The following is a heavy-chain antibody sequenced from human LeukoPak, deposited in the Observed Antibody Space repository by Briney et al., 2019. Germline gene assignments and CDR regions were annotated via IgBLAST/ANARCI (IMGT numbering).Heavy chain of an antibody. CDR1: GGSISSGGYY. V-gene: IGHV4-31*03. J-gene: IGHJ4*02. CDR3: ARTYGSSWYSYYFDS. CDR2: IYYSGST. Sequence: SETLSLTCTVSGGSISSGGYYWSWIRQHPGKGLEWIGYIYYSGSTYYNPSLKSGVTISVDTSKNEFSLKMSSVTSADTAVYYCARTYGSSWYSYYFDSWGQGTLVAVSS. D-gene: IGHD6-13*01.